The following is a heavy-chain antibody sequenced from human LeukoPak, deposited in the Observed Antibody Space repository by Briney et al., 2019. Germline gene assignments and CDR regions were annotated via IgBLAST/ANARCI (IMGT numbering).Heavy chain of an antibody. Sequence: SETLSLTCTVSGGFISSSSYYWGWIRQPPGKGLEWIGSIFYSGNTYYNPSLKSRVTISVDTSKNQFSLRLGSVTAADTAVYYCAKQQLVRCFDYWGQGTLVTVSS. D-gene: IGHD6-13*01. J-gene: IGHJ4*02. CDR1: GGFISSSSYY. V-gene: IGHV4-39*01. CDR2: IFYSGNT. CDR3: AKQQLVRCFDY.